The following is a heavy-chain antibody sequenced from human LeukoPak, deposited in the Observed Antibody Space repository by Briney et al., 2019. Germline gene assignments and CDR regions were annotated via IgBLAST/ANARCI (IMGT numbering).Heavy chain of an antibody. V-gene: IGHV3-7*01. D-gene: IGHD3-3*01. CDR1: GFTFSSYW. Sequence: GGALRLSCAASGFTFSSYWMSWVRQAPGKGLEWVANIKQDGSEKYYVDSVKGRFTISRDNAKNSLYLQMNSLRAEDTAVCYCARVLFGVVIPYYYMDVWGKGTTVTVSS. CDR3: ARVLFGVVIPYYYMDV. CDR2: IKQDGSEK. J-gene: IGHJ6*03.